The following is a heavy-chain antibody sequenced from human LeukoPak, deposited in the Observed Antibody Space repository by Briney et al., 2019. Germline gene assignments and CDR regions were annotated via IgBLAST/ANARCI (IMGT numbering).Heavy chain of an antibody. CDR3: APSDYDFWSGSNWFDP. V-gene: IGHV4-39*01. CDR1: GGSISSSSYY. CDR2: IYYSGST. D-gene: IGHD3-3*01. Sequence: SETLSLTCTVSGGSISSSSYYWGWICQPPGKGLEWIGSIYYSGSTYYNPSLKSRVTISVDTSKNQFSLKLSSVTAADTAVYYCAPSDYDFWSGSNWFDPWGQGTLVTVSS. J-gene: IGHJ5*02.